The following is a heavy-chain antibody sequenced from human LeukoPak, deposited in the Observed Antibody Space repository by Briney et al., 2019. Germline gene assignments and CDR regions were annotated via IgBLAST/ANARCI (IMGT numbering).Heavy chain of an antibody. Sequence: ASVKVSCKASGYTFTSYDINWMRQATGKGLEWMGWMNHNSGNTGYAQKFHGRVIMTRKTSISTAYVELSSLSADGTAVYYLARVDSDYDFRSGYYWDSGMDVWGQGTTVTVSS. CDR3: ARVDSDYDFRSGYYWDSGMDV. V-gene: IGHV1-8*01. CDR1: GYTFTSYD. CDR2: MNHNSGNT. J-gene: IGHJ6*02. D-gene: IGHD3-3*01.